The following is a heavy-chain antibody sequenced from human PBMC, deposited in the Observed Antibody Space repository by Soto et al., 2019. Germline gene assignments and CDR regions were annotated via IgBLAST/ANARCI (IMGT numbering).Heavy chain of an antibody. CDR3: ARDLRGSYGGNSGSDY. J-gene: IGHJ4*02. D-gene: IGHD4-17*01. CDR2: INAGNGNT. CDR1: GYTFTSYA. Sequence: ASVKVSCKASGYTFTSYAMHWVRQAPGQRLEWMGRINAGNGNTKYSQKFQGRVTITTDKSTSTAYMELSSLRSEDTAVYYCARDLRGSYGGNSGSDYWGQGTLVTVSS. V-gene: IGHV1-3*01.